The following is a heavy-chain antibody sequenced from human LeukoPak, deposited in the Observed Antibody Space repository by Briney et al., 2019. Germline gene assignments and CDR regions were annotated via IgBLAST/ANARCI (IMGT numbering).Heavy chain of an antibody. D-gene: IGHD3-10*01. CDR1: GFTFSSYW. Sequence: GGSLRLSCAASGFTFSSYWMSWVRQAPGKGLEWVANIKQGGSEKYYVDSVKGRFTISRDNAKNSLSLQMNSLRADDTAVYYCASHYGSGTYYLYYFDYWGQGTLVTVSS. V-gene: IGHV3-7*01. CDR3: ASHYGSGTYYLYYFDY. J-gene: IGHJ4*02. CDR2: IKQGGSEK.